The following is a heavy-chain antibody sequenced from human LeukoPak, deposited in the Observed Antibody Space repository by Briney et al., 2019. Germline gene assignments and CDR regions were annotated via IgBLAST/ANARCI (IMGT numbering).Heavy chain of an antibody. J-gene: IGHJ4*02. Sequence: PGGSLRLSCAASGFTFSSYAMSWVRQAPGKGLEWVSAISGSGGSTYYADSVKGRFTISRDNSKNTLYLQMNSLRAEDTAVYYCAKGPGRYYDSSGYIDYWGQRTLVTVSS. D-gene: IGHD3-22*01. CDR2: ISGSGGST. CDR1: GFTFSSYA. CDR3: AKGPGRYYDSSGYIDY. V-gene: IGHV3-23*01.